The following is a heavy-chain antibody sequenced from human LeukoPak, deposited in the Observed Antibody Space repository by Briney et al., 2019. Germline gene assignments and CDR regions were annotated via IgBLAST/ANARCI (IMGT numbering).Heavy chain of an antibody. CDR2: TIPIFATA. J-gene: IGHJ4*02. V-gene: IGHV1-69*06. D-gene: IGHD6-13*01. CDR1: GGTFSSYS. Sequence: SVKVSCKASGGTFSSYSISWVRQAPGQGLEWMGGTIPIFATANYAQKFQGRVTITADKSTSTAYMELSSLRSEDTAVYYCVRSSIIAAAGPYYFDYWGQGTLVTVSS. CDR3: VRSSIIAAAGPYYFDY.